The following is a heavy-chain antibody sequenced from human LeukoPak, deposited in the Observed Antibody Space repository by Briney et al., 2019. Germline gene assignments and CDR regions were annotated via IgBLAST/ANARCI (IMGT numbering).Heavy chain of an antibody. V-gene: IGHV4-34*01. D-gene: IGHD3-22*01. J-gene: IGHJ4*02. Sequence: SETLSLTCAVYGGSFNGYYWSWIRQPPGKGLEWIGEINHSGSTNYNPSLKSRVTISVDTSKNQFSLKLSSVTAADTAVYYCARDFPYYYDSTYYFDYWGQGTLVTVSS. CDR1: GGSFNGYY. CDR3: ARDFPYYYDSTYYFDY. CDR2: INHSGST.